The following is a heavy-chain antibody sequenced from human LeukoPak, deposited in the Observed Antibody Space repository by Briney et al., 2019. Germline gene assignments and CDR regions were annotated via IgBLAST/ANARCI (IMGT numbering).Heavy chain of an antibody. V-gene: IGHV3-66*01. CDR3: AREHRWLRYFDY. Sequence: PGGSLRLSCAASGFTVSSNYMSWVRQVPGKGLEWVSVIYSGGSTYYADSVKGRFTISRDNSKNTLYLQMNSLRAEDTAVYYCAREHRWLRYFDYWGQGTLVTVSS. CDR1: GFTVSSNY. CDR2: IYSGGST. J-gene: IGHJ4*02. D-gene: IGHD3-22*01.